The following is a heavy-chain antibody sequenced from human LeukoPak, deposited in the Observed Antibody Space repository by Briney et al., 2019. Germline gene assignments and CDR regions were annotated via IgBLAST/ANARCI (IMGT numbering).Heavy chain of an antibody. V-gene: IGHV4-34*01. CDR3: ARQSPAHTIFPLCWFDP. D-gene: IGHD3-3*01. CDR2: INHSGST. J-gene: IGHJ5*02. CDR1: GGSFSGYY. Sequence: SETLSLTCAVYGGSFSGYYWSWIRQPPGKGLEWIGEINHSGSTNYNPSLKSRVTISVDTSKNQFSLKLSSVTAADTAVYYCARQSPAHTIFPLCWFDPWGQGTLVTVSS.